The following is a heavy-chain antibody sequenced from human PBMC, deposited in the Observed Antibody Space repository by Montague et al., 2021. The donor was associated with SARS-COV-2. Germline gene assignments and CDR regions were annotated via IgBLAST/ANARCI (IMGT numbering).Heavy chain of an antibody. Sequence: SETLSLTCTVSGGSISGSGSSYYWAWLRQSPGKGPDWIATIHHSGRAYHNPSLMSRVSISVYTCKNQFSLKVRSLIAADTSVYYCATYADWKVWTGEQTEFEYWGRGTLVSVSS. V-gene: IGHV4-39*01. CDR3: ATYADWKVWTGEQTEFEY. J-gene: IGHJ4*02. CDR1: GGSISGSGSSYY. CDR2: IHHSGRA. D-gene: IGHD3-10*01.